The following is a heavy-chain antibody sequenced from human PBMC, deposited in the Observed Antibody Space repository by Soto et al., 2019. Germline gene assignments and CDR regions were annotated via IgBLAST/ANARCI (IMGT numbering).Heavy chain of an antibody. CDR1: GYPFSDNQ. J-gene: IGHJ3*02. CDR2: INPKSGGT. Sequence: ASVKVSCKASGYPFSDNQIHWLRRAPGQGLEWMGRINPKSGGTNYAQNFQGRVAMTRDTSISTAYMELSRLRSDDTAVYYCASPILTDDAFDIWGQGTMVTVSS. D-gene: IGHD3-3*01. CDR3: ASPILTDDAFDI. V-gene: IGHV1-2*02.